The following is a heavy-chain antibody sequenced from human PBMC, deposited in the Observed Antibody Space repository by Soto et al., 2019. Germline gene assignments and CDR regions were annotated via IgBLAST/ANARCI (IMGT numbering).Heavy chain of an antibody. CDR1: GHTFAKHF. CDR2: INPSGNRT. D-gene: IGHD2-21*01. Sequence: QVHLVQSGAEARQPGASVKVSCKASGHTFAKHFMHWVRQAPGQGLEWMGIINPSGNRTTYAPKFQDRVTMPRDTSTITVYMELRSLKPEDTAIYFCARDPNSQAEIALAVTSDYWGQGTLVTVSS. CDR3: ARDPNSQAEIALAVTSDY. J-gene: IGHJ4*02. V-gene: IGHV1-46*01.